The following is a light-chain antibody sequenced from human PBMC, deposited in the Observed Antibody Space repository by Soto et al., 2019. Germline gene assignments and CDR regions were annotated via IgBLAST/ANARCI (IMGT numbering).Light chain of an antibody. CDR1: QSVSNN. J-gene: IGKJ1*01. CDR3: QQYNTWPRT. Sequence: EIVMTQSPATLSVSPGERATLSCRASQSVSNNLAWYQQKPGQAPRLLIYGASTRATGIPARFSGSGSGTEFTLTVSSLQSEDFAVYYWQQYNTWPRTFGQGTKVEIK. CDR2: GAS. V-gene: IGKV3-15*01.